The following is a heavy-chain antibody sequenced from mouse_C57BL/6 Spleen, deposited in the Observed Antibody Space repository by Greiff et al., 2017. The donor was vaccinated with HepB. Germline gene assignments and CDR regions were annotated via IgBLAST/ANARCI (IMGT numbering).Heavy chain of an antibody. CDR1: GYAFSSYW. Sequence: QVQLQQSGAELVKPGASVKISCKASGYAFSSYWMNWVKQRPGKGLEWIGQIYPGDGDTNYNGKFKGKATLTADKSSSTAYMQLSSLTSEDSAVYFCARSPPDYGSSYWYFDVWGTGTTVTVSS. CDR3: ARSPPDYGSSYWYFDV. V-gene: IGHV1-80*01. D-gene: IGHD1-1*01. CDR2: IYPGDGDT. J-gene: IGHJ1*03.